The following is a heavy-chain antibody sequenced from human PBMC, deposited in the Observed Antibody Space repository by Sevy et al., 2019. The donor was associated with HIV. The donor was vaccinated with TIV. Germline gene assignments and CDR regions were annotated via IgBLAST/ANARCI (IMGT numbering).Heavy chain of an antibody. J-gene: IGHJ5*02. D-gene: IGHD3-10*01. V-gene: IGHV1-18*01. CDR2: IGAYNGNI. Sequence: ASVKVSCKASGYTFDSYGISWVRQAPGQGLEWMGWIGAYNGNIKYAQNIQDRVTMTTDASTSTAYMELRSLGTDDTAVYYCARKSTVRGKYKWFDPWGKGTLVTVSS. CDR3: ARKSTVRGKYKWFDP. CDR1: GYTFDSYG.